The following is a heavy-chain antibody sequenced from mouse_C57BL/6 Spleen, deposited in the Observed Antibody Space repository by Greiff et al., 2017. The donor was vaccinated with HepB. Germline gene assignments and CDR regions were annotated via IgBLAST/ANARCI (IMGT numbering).Heavy chain of an antibody. CDR1: GFTFSSYG. V-gene: IGHV5-6*01. Sequence: EVKVVESGGDLVKPGGSLKLSCAASGFTFSSYGMSWVRQTPDKRLEWVATISSGGSYTYYPDSVKGRFTISRDNAKNTLYLQMSSLKSEDTAMYYCARLRGWYFDVWGTGTTVTVSS. J-gene: IGHJ1*03. CDR3: ARLRGWYFDV. CDR2: ISSGGSYT.